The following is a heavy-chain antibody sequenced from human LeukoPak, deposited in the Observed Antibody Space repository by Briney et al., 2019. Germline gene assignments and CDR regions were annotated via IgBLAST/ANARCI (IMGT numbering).Heavy chain of an antibody. Sequence: SETLSLTCTVSGGSINSTNYYWGWLRQPPGKGLEWIANIYYSGSIYNNPSLKSRVTISVDTSKNQFSLKLSSVTAADTAVYYCARLRGYTSSRAHNYYYYFYMDVWGKGTTVTVSS. CDR1: GGSINSTNYY. J-gene: IGHJ6*03. CDR2: IYYSGSI. V-gene: IGHV4-39*01. CDR3: ARLRGYTSSRAHNYYYYFYMDV. D-gene: IGHD6-13*01.